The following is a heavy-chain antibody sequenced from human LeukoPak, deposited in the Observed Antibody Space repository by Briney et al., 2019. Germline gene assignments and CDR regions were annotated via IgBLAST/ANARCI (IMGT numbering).Heavy chain of an antibody. Sequence: VSVKVSCKASGYTFTSYYMHWVRQAPGQGLEWMGKINPSGGSTSYAQKFQGRVTMTRDMSTSTVYMELSSLRSEDTAVYYCARVLEGELLLDYWGQGTLVTVSS. J-gene: IGHJ4*02. CDR1: GYTFTSYY. CDR3: ARVLEGELLLDY. CDR2: INPSGGST. D-gene: IGHD1-26*01. V-gene: IGHV1-46*01.